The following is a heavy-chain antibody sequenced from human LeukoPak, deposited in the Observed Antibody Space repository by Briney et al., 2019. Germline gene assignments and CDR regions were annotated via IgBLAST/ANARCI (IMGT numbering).Heavy chain of an antibody. CDR2: ISGSGGST. V-gene: IGHV3-23*01. CDR3: GTSRWSGVVDS. Sequence: GGSLRLFCAASGFTFSSYAMSWVRQAPGKGLEWVSAISGSGGSTYYADSVKGRFTISRHNAKSTTYLQMNSLRAEDTAVYYCGTSRWSGVVDSWGQGTLVTVSS. D-gene: IGHD3-3*01. CDR1: GFTFSSYA. J-gene: IGHJ5*01.